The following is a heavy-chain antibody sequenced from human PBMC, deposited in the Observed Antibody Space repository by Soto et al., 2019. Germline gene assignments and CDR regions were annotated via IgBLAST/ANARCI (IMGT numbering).Heavy chain of an antibody. V-gene: IGHV2-5*02. D-gene: IGHD3-16*01. CDR1: GFSLNTRGVG. J-gene: IGHJ6*02. CDR3: AHLIPWGGVGVGGMDV. Sequence: QITLKESGPTLVKPTQTLTLTCTFSGFSLNTRGVGVGWIRQPPGKALEWLALIYWDDDKRYSPSLKTRLTLTKDSSENQVVLTMTNMDPVDTVTYYCAHLIPWGGVGVGGMDVWGQGTTVPVSS. CDR2: IYWDDDK.